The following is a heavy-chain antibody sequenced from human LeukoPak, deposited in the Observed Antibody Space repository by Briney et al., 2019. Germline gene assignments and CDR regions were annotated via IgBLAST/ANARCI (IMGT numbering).Heavy chain of an antibody. CDR2: INAGNGNT. Sequence: SVKVACKASGYTFTSYAMHWVRQAPGQRLEWMGWINAGNGNTKYSQKFQGRVTITRDTSASTAYMELSSLRSEDTAVYYCARITPYSSGWSGLGYWGQGTLVTVSS. D-gene: IGHD6-19*01. J-gene: IGHJ4*02. CDR1: GYTFTSYA. CDR3: ARITPYSSGWSGLGY. V-gene: IGHV1-3*01.